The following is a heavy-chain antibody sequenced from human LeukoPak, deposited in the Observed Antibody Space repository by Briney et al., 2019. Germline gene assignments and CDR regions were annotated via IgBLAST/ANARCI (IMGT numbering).Heavy chain of an antibody. J-gene: IGHJ4*02. CDR3: LCLGTITSAGTGY. CDR2: INSDGSIT. Sequence: PGGSLRLSCAPSGFTFSIYWMHWVRQAPGEGLVWVSRINSDGSITNYAHSVKGRYTLSRDNDKSTLYLQMNSLRAEDTAVYYCLCLGTITSAGTGYWGQGTLVTVSS. V-gene: IGHV3-74*01. CDR1: GFTFSIYW. D-gene: IGHD6-13*01.